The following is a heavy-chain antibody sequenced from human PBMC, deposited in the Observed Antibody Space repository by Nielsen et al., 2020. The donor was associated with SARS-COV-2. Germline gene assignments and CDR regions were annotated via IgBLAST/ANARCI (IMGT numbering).Heavy chain of an antibody. D-gene: IGHD1-26*01. CDR2: IIPIFGTA. J-gene: IGHJ4*02. Sequence: WVRQAPGQGLEWMGGIIPIFGTANYAQKFQGRVTITADESTSTAYMELSSLRSEDTAVYYCARGGPGATEFDYWGQGTLVTVSS. CDR3: ARGGPGATEFDY. V-gene: IGHV1-69*01.